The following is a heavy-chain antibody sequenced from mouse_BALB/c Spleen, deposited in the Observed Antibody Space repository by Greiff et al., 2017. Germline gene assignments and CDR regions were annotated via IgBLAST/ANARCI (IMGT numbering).Heavy chain of an antibody. CDR1: GYTFTSYW. V-gene: IGHV1S132*01. CDR2: IFPGTGTT. Sequence: QVQLKESGAELVKPGASVKLSCKTSGYTFTSYWIQWVKQRPGQGLGWIGEIFPGTGTTYYNEKFKGKATLTIDTSSSTAYMQLSSLTSEDSAVYFCARTEEVYAMDDWGQGTSVTVSS. J-gene: IGHJ4*01. CDR3: ARTEEVYAMDD.